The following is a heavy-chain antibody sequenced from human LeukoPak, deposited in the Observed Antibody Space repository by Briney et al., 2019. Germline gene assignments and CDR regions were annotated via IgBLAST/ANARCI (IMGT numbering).Heavy chain of an antibody. CDR2: ISSSSSTI. J-gene: IGHJ5*02. CDR3: ARSLVVGATCPYH. D-gene: IGHD1-26*01. V-gene: IGHV3-48*01. CDR1: GFTFSSYG. Sequence: GGSLRLSCAASGFTFSSYGMTWVRQAPGKGLEWVSYISSSSSTIYYADSVKGRFTISRDNAKNSLYLQLNSLRAEDTAVYYCARSLVVGATCPYHWGQGTLVTVSS.